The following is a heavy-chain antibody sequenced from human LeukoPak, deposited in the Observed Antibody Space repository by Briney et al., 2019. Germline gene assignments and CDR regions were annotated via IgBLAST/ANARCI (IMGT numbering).Heavy chain of an antibody. Sequence: PGGSLRLYCAASGFTFSSYAMSWVRQAPGKGLEWVSAISGSGGSTYYADSVKGRFTISRDNSKNTLYLQMNSLRAEDTAVYYCAKGAEYCSGGSCYSGEFDPWGQGTLVTVSS. J-gene: IGHJ5*02. CDR3: AKGAEYCSGGSCYSGEFDP. CDR1: GFTFSSYA. V-gene: IGHV3-23*01. D-gene: IGHD2-15*01. CDR2: ISGSGGST.